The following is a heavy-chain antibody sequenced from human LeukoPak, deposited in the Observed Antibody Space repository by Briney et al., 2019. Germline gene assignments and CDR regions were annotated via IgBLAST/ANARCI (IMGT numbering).Heavy chain of an antibody. CDR1: GGSISSYY. J-gene: IGHJ3*02. V-gene: IGHV4-4*07. CDR3: ARDLVGYSYGYSAFDI. CDR2: IYTSGST. D-gene: IGHD5-18*01. Sequence: NASETLSLTCTVSGGSISSYYWSWIRLPAGKGLEWIGRIYTSGSTNYNPSLKSRVTMSVDTSKNQFSLKLTSVTAADTAVYYCARDLVGYSYGYSAFDIWGQGTMVTVSS.